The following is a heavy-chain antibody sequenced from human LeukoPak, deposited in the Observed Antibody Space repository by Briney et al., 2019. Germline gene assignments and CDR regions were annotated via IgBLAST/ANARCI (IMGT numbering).Heavy chain of an antibody. Sequence: GGFLRLSCVASGFTFKSYLMAWVRQAPGKGLEWVSSISADGGSTYYADSVKGQFTVSRDNSKSTVYLQVNNLRADDTAVYYCARKDTSRGTGDLDYWGQGTLVTVSS. CDR2: ISADGGST. CDR1: GFTFKSYL. V-gene: IGHV3-23*01. J-gene: IGHJ4*02. CDR3: ARKDTSRGTGDLDY. D-gene: IGHD7-27*01.